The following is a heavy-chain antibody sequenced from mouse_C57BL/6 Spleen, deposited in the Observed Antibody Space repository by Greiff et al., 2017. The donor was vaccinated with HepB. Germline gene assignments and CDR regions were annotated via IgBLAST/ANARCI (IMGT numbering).Heavy chain of an antibody. CDR2: IDPETGGT. J-gene: IGHJ2*01. Sequence: QVQLQQSGAELVRPGASVTLSCKASGYTFTDYEMHWVKQTPVHGLEWIGAIDPETGGTAYNQKFKGKAILTADKSSSTAYMELRSLTSEDSAVYYCTREGVNLPFDYWGQGTTLTVSS. CDR1: GYTFTDYE. D-gene: IGHD2-13*01. CDR3: TREGVNLPFDY. V-gene: IGHV1-15*01.